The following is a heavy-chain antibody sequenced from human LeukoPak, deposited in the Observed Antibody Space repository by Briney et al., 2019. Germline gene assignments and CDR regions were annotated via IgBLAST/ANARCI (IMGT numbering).Heavy chain of an antibody. CDR1: GYTFTSYG. D-gene: IGHD6-13*01. Sequence: ASVKVSCKASGYTFTSYGISWVRQAPGQGLEWMGWISAYNGNTNYAQKLQGRVTMTTDTSTSTAYMELRSLRSDDTAVYYCARGRPAAGTYYYYYYYMDVWGKGTTVTISS. CDR3: ARGRPAAGTYYYYYYYMDV. J-gene: IGHJ6*03. V-gene: IGHV1-18*01. CDR2: ISAYNGNT.